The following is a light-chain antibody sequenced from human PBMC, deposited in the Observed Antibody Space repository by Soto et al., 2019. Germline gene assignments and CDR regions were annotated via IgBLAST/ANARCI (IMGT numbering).Light chain of an antibody. CDR3: QQSYSALSFT. CDR2: AAS. V-gene: IGKV1-39*01. J-gene: IGKJ5*01. Sequence: DIQMTQSPSSLSASVGDRVTITCRASESIARHLNWYQQKPGKAPKLLIYAASSLQNGVPSRFRGGGSGTEFIPPISSLQHDEVSTYYYQQSYSALSFTFGEGTRVEIK. CDR1: ESIARH.